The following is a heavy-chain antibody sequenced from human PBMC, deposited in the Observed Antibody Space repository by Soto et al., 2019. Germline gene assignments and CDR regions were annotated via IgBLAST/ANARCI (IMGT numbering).Heavy chain of an antibody. CDR3: ARGSYYDSSGSPGDYHYGMDI. CDR2: ISYDGSNK. V-gene: IGHV3-30-3*01. D-gene: IGHD3-22*01. J-gene: IGHJ6*02. Sequence: GGSLRLSCAASGFTFSSYAMHWVRQAPGKGLEWVAVISYDGSNKYYADSVKGRFTISRDNSKNTLYLQMNSLRAEDTAVYYSARGSYYDSSGSPGDYHYGMDIWGQGTTVTVSS. CDR1: GFTFSSYA.